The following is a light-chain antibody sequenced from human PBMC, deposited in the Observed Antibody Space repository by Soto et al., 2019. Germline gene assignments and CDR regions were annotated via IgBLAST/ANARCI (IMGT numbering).Light chain of an antibody. J-gene: IGLJ2*01. CDR1: SSDVGGYNY. V-gene: IGLV2-14*01. Sequence: QSALTQPASVSGSPGQSITISRTGTSSDVGGYNYVSWYQQRPGKAPKLIIYDVSNRPSGVSNRFSGSKSGNTASLTISGLQAEDEADYYCSSYTSSVTVVFGGGTQLTVL. CDR3: SSYTSSVTVV. CDR2: DVS.